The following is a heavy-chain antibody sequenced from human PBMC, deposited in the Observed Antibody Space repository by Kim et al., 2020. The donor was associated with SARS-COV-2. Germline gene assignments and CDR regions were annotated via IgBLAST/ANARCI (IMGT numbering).Heavy chain of an antibody. J-gene: IGHJ5*01. CDR1: GDTFSSYD. D-gene: IGHD3-10*01. CDR3: ARVITVVRGYYWYGAFDC. CDR2: IIPIIGIA. Sequence: SVKVSCKASGDTFSSYDISWVRQATGQGLEWMGRIIPIIGIADYAQKFQGRVTMTADKSTSTAYMELSSLRSEDTAVYYCARVITVVRGYYWYGAFDCW. V-gene: IGHV1-69*04.